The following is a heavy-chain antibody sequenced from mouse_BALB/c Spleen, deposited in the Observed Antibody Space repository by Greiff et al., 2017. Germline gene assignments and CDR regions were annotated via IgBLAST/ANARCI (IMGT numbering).Heavy chain of an antibody. J-gene: IGHJ3*01. CDR2: INPSNGGT. Sequence: QVQLQQPGAELVKPGASVKLSCKASGYTFTSYYMYWVKQRPGQGLEWIGGINPSNGGTNVNEKFKSKATLTVDKSSSTAYMQLSSLTSEDAAVYYCTTLSLPIFAYWGQGTLVTVSA. CDR1: GYTFTSYY. CDR3: TTLSLPIFAY. D-gene: IGHD6-5*01. V-gene: IGHV1S81*02.